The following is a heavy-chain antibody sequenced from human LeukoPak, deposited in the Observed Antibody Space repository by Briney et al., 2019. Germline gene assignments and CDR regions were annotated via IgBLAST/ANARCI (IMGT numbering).Heavy chain of an antibody. D-gene: IGHD2-2*01. Sequence: GGSLRLSCAASGFTFNTYAMNWVRQAPGKGLEWVSTISGNGGSTWYADSVKGRFSISRDNFKNTLYLQMNSLRDEDTAVYYCAKFSVGTSCYDYWGQGTLVTVSS. CDR1: GFTFNTYA. CDR3: AKFSVGTSCYDY. J-gene: IGHJ4*02. V-gene: IGHV3-23*01. CDR2: ISGNGGST.